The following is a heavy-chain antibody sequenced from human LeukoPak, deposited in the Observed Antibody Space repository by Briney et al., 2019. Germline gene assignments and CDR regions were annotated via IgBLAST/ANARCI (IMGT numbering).Heavy chain of an antibody. CDR1: GGSISSGSYY. CDR3: ARETNGYYDH. J-gene: IGHJ4*02. CDR2: IYPSGST. Sequence: SETLSLTCTVSGGSISSGSYYRSWIRQPAGKGLEWIGRIYPSGSTNYNPSLKSRVTISVDTSKNQFSLKLSSVSAADTAVYFCARETNGYYDHWGQGTLVTVSS. V-gene: IGHV4-61*02. D-gene: IGHD3-22*01.